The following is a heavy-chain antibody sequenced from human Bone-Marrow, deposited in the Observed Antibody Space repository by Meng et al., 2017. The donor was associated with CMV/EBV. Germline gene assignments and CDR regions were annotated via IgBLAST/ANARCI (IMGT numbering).Heavy chain of an antibody. V-gene: IGHV4-39*07. Sequence: SETLSLTCTVSGGSITRGLYYWSWIRQPPGKGLEWVGSIYYSGSAYYNPSLKSRGMLSLDTSKNQISLKMTSVTAADTAVYYCARAGYCSGGSCPKTEYNWFDPWGQGTLVTVSS. CDR1: GGSITRGLYY. CDR3: ARAGYCSGGSCPKTEYNWFDP. J-gene: IGHJ5*02. CDR2: IYYSGSA. D-gene: IGHD2-15*01.